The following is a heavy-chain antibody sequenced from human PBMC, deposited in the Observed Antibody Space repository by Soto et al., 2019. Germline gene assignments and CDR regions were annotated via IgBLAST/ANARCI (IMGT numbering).Heavy chain of an antibody. D-gene: IGHD2-2*01. J-gene: IGHJ6*02. V-gene: IGHV3-48*03. Sequence: VGSLRLSCAASGFTFSNFEMHWVRQAPGKGLEWVSYSNTAGTTKYYAESVKGRFTISRDNARNSLFLQMNSLRAEDTAVYYCARAECSTPNCLTAYYSYGLDVWGQGTTVTVSS. CDR2: SNTAGTTK. CDR3: ARAECSTPNCLTAYYSYGLDV. CDR1: GFTFSNFE.